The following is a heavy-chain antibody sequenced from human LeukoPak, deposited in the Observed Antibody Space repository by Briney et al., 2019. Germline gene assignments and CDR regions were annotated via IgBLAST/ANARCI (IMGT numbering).Heavy chain of an antibody. Sequence: ASVKVSCKASGYTFTSYYMHWVRQAPGQGLEWMGIINPSGGSTSYAQKFQGRVTMTRDTSTSTVYMELSSLRSEDTAVYYCARDFLPGDWSGYYAAWFDPWGQGTLVTVSS. V-gene: IGHV1-46*01. CDR3: ARDFLPGDWSGYYAAWFDP. J-gene: IGHJ5*02. D-gene: IGHD3-3*01. CDR1: GYTFTSYY. CDR2: INPSGGST.